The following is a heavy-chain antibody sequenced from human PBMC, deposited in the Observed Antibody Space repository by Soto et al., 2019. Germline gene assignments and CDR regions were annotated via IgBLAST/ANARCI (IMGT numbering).Heavy chain of an antibody. CDR2: INQSGST. CDR3: ARDKITGLFDY. D-gene: IGHD2-8*02. V-gene: IGHV4-34*01. CDR1: GGSFSGYY. Sequence: QVQLQQWGAGLLKPSETLSLTCAVYGGSFSGYYWTWIRRPPGTGLEWIGEINQSGSTNHNPSLKSRVTISVDTSKTQFSLKLTSVTAADTAVYYCARDKITGLFDYWGQGTLVTVSS. J-gene: IGHJ4*02.